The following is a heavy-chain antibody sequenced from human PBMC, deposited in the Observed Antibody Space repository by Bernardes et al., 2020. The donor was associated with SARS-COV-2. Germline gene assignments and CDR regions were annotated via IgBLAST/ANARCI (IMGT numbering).Heavy chain of an antibody. Sequence: SGSTLWKPAQPLTLTCPFSLFSLSPSGMGVGWIRQPPGKALEWLATIYWDDDKRYSPSLKSRLTITKDTSENQVVLTMTNLDPVDTATYYCAHDEGYCDSTSCYRLHFDYWGQGTLVTVSS. CDR1: LFSLSPSGMG. J-gene: IGHJ4*02. CDR2: IYWDDDK. V-gene: IGHV2-5*02. CDR3: AHDEGYCDSTSCYRLHFDY. D-gene: IGHD2-2*01.